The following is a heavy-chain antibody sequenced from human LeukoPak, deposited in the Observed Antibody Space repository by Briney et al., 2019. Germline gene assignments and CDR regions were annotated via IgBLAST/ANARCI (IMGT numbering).Heavy chain of an antibody. D-gene: IGHD3-3*01. CDR3: ARRDPNYDLAWFDP. Sequence: PSETLSLTCTVSGGSISNYYWSWIRQPPGKGLEWIGYIYYSWSTNYNPSLKSRVTISVDTSKNQFSLKLSSVTAADTAVYYCARRDPNYDLAWFDPWGQGTLVTVSS. J-gene: IGHJ5*02. V-gene: IGHV4-59*08. CDR2: IYYSWST. CDR1: GGSISNYY.